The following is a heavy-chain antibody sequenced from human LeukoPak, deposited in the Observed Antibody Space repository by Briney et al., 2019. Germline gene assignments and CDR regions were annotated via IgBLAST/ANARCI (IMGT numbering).Heavy chain of an antibody. CDR2: INNDGSSA. CDR1: GFNFSTYW. J-gene: IGHJ4*02. D-gene: IGHD2-2*01. CDR3: ARAPDKIGYCSGTTCPS. Sequence: PGGSLRLSCAASGFNFSTYWMHWVRQAPGKGLVWLSCINNDGSSATYADSVKGRFTISRDNAKNTLYLQMNSLRAEDTAVYYCARAPDKIGYCSGTTCPSWGQGTLVTVSS. V-gene: IGHV3-74*01.